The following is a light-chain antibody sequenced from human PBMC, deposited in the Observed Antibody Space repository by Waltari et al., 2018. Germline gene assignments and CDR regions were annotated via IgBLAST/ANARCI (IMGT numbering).Light chain of an antibody. J-gene: IGKJ4*01. CDR3: QQSYSTPLT. V-gene: IGKV1-39*01. Sequence: DIQMTQSPSSLSASVGARVTITCRASHSISSYLNWYQKKTGKAPKLLIYAASSLQSGVPSRFSGSGSGTDFTLTISSLQPEDFATYYCQQSYSTPLTFGGGTKVEIK. CDR1: HSISSY. CDR2: AAS.